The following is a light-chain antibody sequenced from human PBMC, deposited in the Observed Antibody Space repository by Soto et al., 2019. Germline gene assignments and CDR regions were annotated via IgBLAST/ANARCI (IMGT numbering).Light chain of an antibody. V-gene: IGLV2-8*01. J-gene: IGLJ1*01. Sequence: QSVLTQPPSASGSPGQSVTISCTGTSSDVGGYNYVSWYQQHPDKAPKLMIYEVTKRPSGVPDRFSGSKSGTSATLGITGFQTGDEADYYCGSWDSSLSAYVFGTGTKLTVL. CDR1: SSDVGGYNY. CDR2: EVT. CDR3: GSWDSSLSAYV.